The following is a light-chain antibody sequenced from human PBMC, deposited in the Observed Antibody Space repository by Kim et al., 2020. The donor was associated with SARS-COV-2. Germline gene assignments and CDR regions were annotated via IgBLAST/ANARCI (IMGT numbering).Light chain of an antibody. V-gene: IGKV1-39*01. CDR2: SVS. J-gene: IGKJ2*01. Sequence: DIQMTQSPSSLSASVGDRVTITCRASLGISYYLHWYQQKPGKPPRLLISSVSSLKRGVPSRFSGGGSGTEVTLTISGLQPEDSATYFCQHSYSTPYTFGQGTKVDIK. CDR1: LGISYY. CDR3: QHSYSTPYT.